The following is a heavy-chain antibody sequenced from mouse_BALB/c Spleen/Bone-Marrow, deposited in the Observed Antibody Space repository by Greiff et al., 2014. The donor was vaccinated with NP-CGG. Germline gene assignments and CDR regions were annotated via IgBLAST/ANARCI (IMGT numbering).Heavy chain of an antibody. CDR1: GYTFTDYA. Sequence: VQLQQSGAELVRPGVSVKISCKGSGYTFTDYAMHWVKQSHAKSLEWIGVISTYYGDASYNQKFKGKATMTEDKSSSTAYMELARLTSEDSAIYYCAREGNGNLDYWGQGTTLTVSS. CDR3: AREGNGNLDY. D-gene: IGHD2-1*01. CDR2: ISTYYGDA. V-gene: IGHV1S137*01. J-gene: IGHJ2*01.